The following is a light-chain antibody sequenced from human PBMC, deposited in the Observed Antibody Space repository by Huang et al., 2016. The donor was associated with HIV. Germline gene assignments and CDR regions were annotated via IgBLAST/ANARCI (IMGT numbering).Light chain of an antibody. CDR1: QSVSTN. Sequence: EIVMTQSPVTLSVSPGERVTLSCRTSQSVSTNLAWYQHKPGQAPRLLIYGASTRATDIPARFSGSGSGTEFTLTITSLQSEDFAVYSCQHYKTFGRGTKLEIK. CDR3: QHYKT. V-gene: IGKV3-15*01. J-gene: IGKJ2*01. CDR2: GAS.